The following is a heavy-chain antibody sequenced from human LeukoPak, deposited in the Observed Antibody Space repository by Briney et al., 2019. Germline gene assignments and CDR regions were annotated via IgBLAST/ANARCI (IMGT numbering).Heavy chain of an antibody. V-gene: IGHV4-30-2*01. Sequence: SETLSLTCAVSGGSISSGGYSWSWIRQPPGKGLEWIGYIYHSGSTYYNPSLKSRVTISVDRSKNQFSLKLSSMTAADTAVYYCASLNIHYYDSSGYRAEYFQHWGQGTLVTVSS. D-gene: IGHD3-22*01. CDR1: GGSISSGGYS. CDR3: ASLNIHYYDSSGYRAEYFQH. CDR2: IYHSGST. J-gene: IGHJ1*01.